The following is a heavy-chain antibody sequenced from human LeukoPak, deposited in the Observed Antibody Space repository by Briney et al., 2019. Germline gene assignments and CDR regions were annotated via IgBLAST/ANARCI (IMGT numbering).Heavy chain of an antibody. Sequence: GGSLRLSCAASGFTFSSYGMHWVRQAPGKGLEWVAFIRYDGSNKYYADSVKGRFTISRDNSKNTLYLQMNSLRAEDTVVYYCAKGYDFWSGYPPYWGQGTLVTVSS. J-gene: IGHJ4*02. D-gene: IGHD3-3*01. CDR2: IRYDGSNK. CDR1: GFTFSSYG. V-gene: IGHV3-30*02. CDR3: AKGYDFWSGYPPY.